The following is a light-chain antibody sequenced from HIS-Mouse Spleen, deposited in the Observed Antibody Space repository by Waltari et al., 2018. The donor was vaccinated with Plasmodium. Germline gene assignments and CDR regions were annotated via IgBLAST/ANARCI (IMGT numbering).Light chain of an antibody. CDR3: YSTDSSGNHRV. CDR2: EDR. Sequence: SYELTQPPSVSVSPGQTARITCSGDALPKKYAYWYQQKSGQAPVLVIYEDRKRPSGPPERFSGSSSGTMATLTISGAQVEDEADYYCYSTDSSGNHRVFGGGTKLTVL. CDR1: ALPKKY. V-gene: IGLV3-10*01. J-gene: IGLJ3*02.